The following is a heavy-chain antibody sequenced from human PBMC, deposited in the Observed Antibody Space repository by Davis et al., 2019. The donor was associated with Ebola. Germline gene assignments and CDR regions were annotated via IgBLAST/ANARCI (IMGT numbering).Heavy chain of an antibody. V-gene: IGHV3-21*01. Sequence: PGGSLRLSCAAFGFTSSTESMTWIRQAPGKGLGWVSFISSSGKNIYYADSVRGRFTISRDSAKNSLYPQMNSLRVEDTAVYFCARYTTSYAFDLWGQGTKVTVSS. D-gene: IGHD2-2*02. CDR1: GFTSSTES. CDR3: ARYTTSYAFDL. J-gene: IGHJ3*01. CDR2: ISSSGKNI.